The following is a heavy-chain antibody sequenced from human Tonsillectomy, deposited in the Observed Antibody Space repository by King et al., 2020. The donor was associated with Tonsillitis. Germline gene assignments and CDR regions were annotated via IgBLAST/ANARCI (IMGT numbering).Heavy chain of an antibody. D-gene: IGHD6-13*01. CDR1: GFTFSSYS. J-gene: IGHJ4*02. CDR3: AGEGYSSSWYLGY. CDR2: ISSSSYI. V-gene: IGHV3-21*01. Sequence: VQLVESGGGLVKPGGSLRLSCAASGFTFSSYSMNWVRQAPGKGLEWVSSISSSSYIYYADSVKGRFTISRDNAKNSLYLQMNSLRAEDTAVYYCAGEGYSSSWYLGYWGQGTLVTVSS.